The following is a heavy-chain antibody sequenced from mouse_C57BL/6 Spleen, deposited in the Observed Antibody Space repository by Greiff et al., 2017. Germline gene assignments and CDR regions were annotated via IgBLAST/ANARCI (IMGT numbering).Heavy chain of an antibody. CDR1: GYSFTDYN. D-gene: IGHD1-1*01. Sequence: EVQLQQSGPELVKPGASVKISCKASGYSFTDYNMNWVKQSNGKSLEWIGGINPNYGTTSYNQKFKGKATLTVDQSSSTAYVQLNSLTSEDAAVYYCAITCYYGSSPFDCWGQGTTLTVSS. CDR3: AITCYYGSSPFDC. V-gene: IGHV1-39*01. J-gene: IGHJ2*01. CDR2: INPNYGTT.